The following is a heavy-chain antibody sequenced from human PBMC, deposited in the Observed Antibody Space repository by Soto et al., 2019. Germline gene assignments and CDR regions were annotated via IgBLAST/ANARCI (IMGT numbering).Heavy chain of an antibody. D-gene: IGHD6-19*01. V-gene: IGHV3-30*18. CDR3: AKVLSVAVAGTRGDY. Sequence: GGSLRLSCAASGFTFSSYGMHWVRQAPGKGLEWVAVISYDGSNKYYADSVKGRFTISRDNSKNTLYLQMNSLRAEDTAVYYCAKVLSVAVAGTRGDYWGQGTLVTVSS. J-gene: IGHJ4*02. CDR2: ISYDGSNK. CDR1: GFTFSSYG.